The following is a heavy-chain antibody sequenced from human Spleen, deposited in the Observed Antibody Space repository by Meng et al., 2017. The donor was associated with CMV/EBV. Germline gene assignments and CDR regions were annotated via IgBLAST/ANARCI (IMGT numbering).Heavy chain of an antibody. J-gene: IGHJ4*02. V-gene: IGHV4-39*07. CDR3: ARRSVAVAGKYFDH. CDR1: GASISSGDYH. D-gene: IGHD6-19*01. Sequence: GSLRLSCTVSGASISSGDYHWTWIRQPPGKGLEWIGSIFYSGSAHYNPSLKSPVTISVDTSKNHFSLKLSSVTAADTAVYYCARRSVAVAGKYFDHWGQGTLVTVSS. CDR2: IFYSGSA.